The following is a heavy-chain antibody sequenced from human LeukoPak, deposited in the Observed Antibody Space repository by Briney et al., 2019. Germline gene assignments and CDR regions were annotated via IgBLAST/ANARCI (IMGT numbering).Heavy chain of an antibody. CDR2: IRYDGSNK. V-gene: IGHV3-30*02. CDR3: ANLDSSGYSVFDY. Sequence: GGSLRLSCAASGFSFGGYGMHWVRQAPGKGLEWVAFIRYDGSNKYYADSVKGRFTISRDNSKNTLYLQMNSLRAEDTAVYYCANLDSSGYSVFDYWGQGTLVTVSS. D-gene: IGHD3-22*01. CDR1: GFSFGGYG. J-gene: IGHJ4*02.